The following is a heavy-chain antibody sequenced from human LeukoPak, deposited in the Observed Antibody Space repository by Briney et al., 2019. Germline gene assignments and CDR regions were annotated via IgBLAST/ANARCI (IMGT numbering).Heavy chain of an antibody. V-gene: IGHV3-15*01. Sequence: GGSLRLSCTASGFPFSNAWMNWVRQPPGKGLEWVGRIKSKTDGGTTDYAAPVKRRFTISRDDSENTVYLQMSSLQIEDTAVYYCITRANWGQGTLVTVSS. CDR3: ITRAN. J-gene: IGHJ4*02. CDR1: GFPFSNAW. CDR2: IKSKTDGGTT.